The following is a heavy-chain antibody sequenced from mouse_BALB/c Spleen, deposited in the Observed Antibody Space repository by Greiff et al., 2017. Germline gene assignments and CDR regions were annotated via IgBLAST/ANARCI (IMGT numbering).Heavy chain of an antibody. CDR3: ARSRWDDYAMDY. D-gene: IGHD4-1*01. CDR2: INPSNGRT. V-gene: IGHV1S81*02. J-gene: IGHJ4*01. CDR1: GYTFTSYW. Sequence: QVQLQQPGAELVKPGASVKLSCKASGYTFTSYWMHWVKQRPGQGLEWIGEINPSNGRTNYNEKFKSKATLTVDKSSSTAYMQLSSLTSEDSAVYYCARSRWDDYAMDYWGQGTSVTVSS.